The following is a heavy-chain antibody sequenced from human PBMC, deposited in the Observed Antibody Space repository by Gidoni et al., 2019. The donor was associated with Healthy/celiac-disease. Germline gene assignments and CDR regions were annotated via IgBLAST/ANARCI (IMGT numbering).Heavy chain of an antibody. Sequence: QVQLQESGPGLVKPSQTLSLTCTVSGGSISSGSYYWRWIRQPAGKGLEWIGRIYTSGSTNYNPSLKSRVTISVDTSKNQFSLKLSSVTAADTAVYYCARGNYQSGIAAAGTSHSGFDYWGQGTLVTVSS. D-gene: IGHD6-13*01. J-gene: IGHJ4*02. CDR1: GGSISSGSYY. V-gene: IGHV4-61*02. CDR2: IYTSGST. CDR3: ARGNYQSGIAAAGTSHSGFDY.